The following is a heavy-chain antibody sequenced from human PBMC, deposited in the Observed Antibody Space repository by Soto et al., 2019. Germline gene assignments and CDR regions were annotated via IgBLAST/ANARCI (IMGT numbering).Heavy chain of an antibody. Sequence: QVQLVESGGGVVQPGRSLRLSCAASGFTFSNYGMHWVRQAPGKGLEWVAIIWHDGNNKYYADSVRGRFLISRDNSKNRLYLQMNSLRAEDTAVYYCASDLVGASDSYGLDVWGQGTPVTVSS. CDR3: ASDLVGASDSYGLDV. D-gene: IGHD1-26*01. V-gene: IGHV3-33*01. CDR1: GFTFSNYG. J-gene: IGHJ6*02. CDR2: IWHDGNNK.